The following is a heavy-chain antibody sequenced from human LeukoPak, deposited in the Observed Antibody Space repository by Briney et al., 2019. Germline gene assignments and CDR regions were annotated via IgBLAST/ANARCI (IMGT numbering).Heavy chain of an antibody. CDR2: IYYSGST. CDR3: ARHGGATVIAGFLHAFDI. D-gene: IGHD3-22*01. Sequence: PSETLFLTCAVSGGSISSYSWSWIRQPPGKGLEWIGYIYYSGSTNYNPSLKSRVTVSVDTSKNQFSLKLTSVTAADTAVYYCARHGGATVIAGFLHAFDIWGQGTMVTVSS. V-gene: IGHV4-59*08. J-gene: IGHJ3*02. CDR1: GGSISSYS.